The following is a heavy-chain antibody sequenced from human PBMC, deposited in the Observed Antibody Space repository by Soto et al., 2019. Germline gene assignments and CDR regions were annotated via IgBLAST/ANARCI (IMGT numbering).Heavy chain of an antibody. J-gene: IGHJ6*02. Sequence: ASVKVSCKASGYTFTSYYMHWVRQAPGQGLEWMGIINPSGGSTSYAQKFQGRVTMTRDTSTSTVYMELSSLRSEDTAVYYCARSVADFWSGPLTYYYYGMDVWGQGTTVTV. D-gene: IGHD3-3*01. CDR1: GYTFTSYY. V-gene: IGHV1-46*01. CDR3: ARSVADFWSGPLTYYYYGMDV. CDR2: INPSGGST.